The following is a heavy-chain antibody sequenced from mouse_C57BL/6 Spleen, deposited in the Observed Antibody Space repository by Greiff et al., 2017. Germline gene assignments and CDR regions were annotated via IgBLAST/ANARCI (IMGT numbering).Heavy chain of an antibody. V-gene: IGHV1-75*01. Sequence: VQLQQSGAELVKPGASVKISCKASGYTFTDYYINWVKQRPGQGLEWIGWIYPGDGGTNYNQKFKGKATLTVDKSSSTAYMQLSSLTSEDSAVXSGERSAYYWVRSHWDLDVWGTGTTVTVSS. D-gene: IGHD1-1*01. CDR1: GYTFTDYY. CDR3: ERSAYYWVRSHWDLDV. J-gene: IGHJ1*03. CDR2: IYPGDGGT.